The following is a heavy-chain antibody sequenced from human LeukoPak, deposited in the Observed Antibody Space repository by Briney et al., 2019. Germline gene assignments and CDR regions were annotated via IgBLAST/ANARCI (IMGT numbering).Heavy chain of an antibody. Sequence: GESLKISCKGSGYSFSNYWIGWVRQMPGKGLEWMGIIYPGDSDTRYGPSFQGQVTISADKSISTAYLQLSSLKASDTAMYYCARQGSSTPFYYMDVWGKGSTATVSS. D-gene: IGHD2-2*01. CDR3: ARQGSSTPFYYMDV. J-gene: IGHJ6*03. CDR2: IYPGDSDT. CDR1: GYSFSNYW. V-gene: IGHV5-51*01.